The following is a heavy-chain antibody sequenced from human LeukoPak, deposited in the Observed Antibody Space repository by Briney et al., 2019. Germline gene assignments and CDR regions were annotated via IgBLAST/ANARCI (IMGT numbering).Heavy chain of an antibody. V-gene: IGHV3-53*01. J-gene: IGHJ3*02. Sequence: GGSLRLSCAASGFTVSTNYMSWVRQAPGKALEWVSVIYGGGSTYYADSVKGRFTISRDNSKNTLYLQMDSLRAEDTAVYYCARTSKVTSVMDIWGQGTMVTVSS. D-gene: IGHD3-16*01. CDR3: ARTSKVTSVMDI. CDR2: IYGGGST. CDR1: GFTVSTNY.